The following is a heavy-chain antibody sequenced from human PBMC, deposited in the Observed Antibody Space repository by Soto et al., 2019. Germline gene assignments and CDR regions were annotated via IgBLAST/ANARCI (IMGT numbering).Heavy chain of an antibody. CDR1: SGSISTANW. D-gene: IGHD2-21*02. CDR2: IYHSGST. Sequence: QVPLQESGPRLVRPSGTLSLTCTVSSGSISTANWWSWVRQPPGRGLEWIGEIYHSGSTNYNLSLKSRVTLSVDKSKNQFALRLSSVIAADTAMYYCAGRGGGVVLTATTPFDYWGQGTLVTVSS. V-gene: IGHV4-4*02. J-gene: IGHJ4*02. CDR3: AGRGGGVVLTATTPFDY.